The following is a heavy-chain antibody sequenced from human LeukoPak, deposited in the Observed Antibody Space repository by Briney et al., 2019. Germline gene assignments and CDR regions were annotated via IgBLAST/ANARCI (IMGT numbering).Heavy chain of an antibody. CDR2: MNPNSGNT. CDR1: GYTFTSYD. J-gene: IGHJ4*02. Sequence: GASVKVSCKASGYTFTSYDINWVRQATGQGLEWMGWMNPNSGNTGYAQKFQGRVTMTRNTSISTAYMELSSLRSEDTAVYYCARSEIYCNNGFCYREPCDYWGQGTLVTVSS. D-gene: IGHD2-8*01. V-gene: IGHV1-8*01. CDR3: ARSEIYCNNGFCYREPCDY.